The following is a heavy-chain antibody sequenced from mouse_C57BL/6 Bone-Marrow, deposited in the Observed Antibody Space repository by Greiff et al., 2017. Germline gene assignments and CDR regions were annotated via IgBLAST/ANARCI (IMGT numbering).Heavy chain of an antibody. CDR3: AKKKGILRYYYAMDY. CDR1: GFPLTSYG. CDR2: IWRGGST. Sequence: VKLVESGPGLVQPSQSLSITCTVSGFPLTSYGVHWVRQSPGKGLEWLGVIWRGGSTDYNAAFMSRLSITKDNSKRQVFFKMNSLQADDTAIYYCAKKKGILRYYYAMDYWGQGTSVTVSS. V-gene: IGHV2-5*01. D-gene: IGHD1-1*01. J-gene: IGHJ4*01.